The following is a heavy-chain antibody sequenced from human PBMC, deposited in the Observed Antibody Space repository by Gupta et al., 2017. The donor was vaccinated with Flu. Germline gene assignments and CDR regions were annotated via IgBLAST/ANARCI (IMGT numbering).Heavy chain of an antibody. CDR2: IGKTASPP. V-gene: IGHV3-21*02. CDR3: ARSGTDSSYLNS. J-gene: IGHJ4*02. D-gene: IGHD1-7*01. CDR1: GPTSTRSA. Sequence: DVQVVESGGGLVKPGGSLTLACVVSGPTSTRSALHWVGQGPGKGLEWLTSIGKTASPPHDAVSVKGSFTVSSDNATNSVFLNINKPRVEDTAVDDCARSGTDSSYLNSWGQGTQVTVSA.